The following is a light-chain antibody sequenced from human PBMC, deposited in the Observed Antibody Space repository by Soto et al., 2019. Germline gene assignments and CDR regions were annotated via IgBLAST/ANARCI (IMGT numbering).Light chain of an antibody. CDR1: QSVGSN. J-gene: IGKJ5*01. Sequence: EIVMTQSPATLSVSPGDRATLSCRASQSVGSNLAWYQQKAGQAPRLLIYDVSTRATGVPVRFGGSGSGTVSTLAISILLSEDVAVYFCRHYNTWPSWIPFG. CDR3: RHYNTWPSWIP. CDR2: DVS. V-gene: IGKV3-15*01.